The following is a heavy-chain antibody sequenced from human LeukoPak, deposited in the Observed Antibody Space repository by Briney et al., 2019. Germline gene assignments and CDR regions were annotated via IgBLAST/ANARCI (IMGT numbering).Heavy chain of an antibody. CDR2: ISGSGGST. CDR3: ALPGYCSSTSCYGGFDY. Sequence: GRSLRLSCAASGFTFSSYAMSWVRQAPGKGLEWVSAISGSGGSTYYADSVKGRFTISRDNPKNTLYLQMNSLRAEDTAVYYCALPGYCSSTSCYGGFDYWGQGTLVTVSS. V-gene: IGHV3-23*01. D-gene: IGHD2-2*01. J-gene: IGHJ4*02. CDR1: GFTFSSYA.